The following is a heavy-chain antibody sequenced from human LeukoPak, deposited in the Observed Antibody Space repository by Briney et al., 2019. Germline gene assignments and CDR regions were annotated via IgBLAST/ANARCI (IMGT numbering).Heavy chain of an antibody. Sequence: PGGSLRLSCAASGFTFKDFYMSWVRQAPGKGLEWVSYINHLGSQTDYADPVKGRFTISRDNAKNSLSLQMNNLSVDDTAVYYCVRARFTTFVYYWGQGTLVTVSS. J-gene: IGHJ4*02. CDR3: VRARFTTFVYY. D-gene: IGHD1-1*01. CDR2: INHLGSQT. CDR1: GFTFKDFY. V-gene: IGHV3-11*05.